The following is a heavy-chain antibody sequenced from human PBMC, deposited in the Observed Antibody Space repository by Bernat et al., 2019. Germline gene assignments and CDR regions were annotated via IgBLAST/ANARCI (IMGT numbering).Heavy chain of an antibody. J-gene: IGHJ4*02. Sequence: QVQLQESGPGLVKPSETLSLTCAVSGYSISSGYYWGWIRQPPGKGLEWIGSFYHSGSTYYNPSLKSRVTISVDTSKNQFSLKLSSVTAADTAVYYCARVHGAGSYPPDYWGQGTLVTVSS. D-gene: IGHD3-16*02. CDR1: GYSISSGYY. CDR3: ARVHGAGSYPPDY. V-gene: IGHV4-38-2*01. CDR2: FYHSGST.